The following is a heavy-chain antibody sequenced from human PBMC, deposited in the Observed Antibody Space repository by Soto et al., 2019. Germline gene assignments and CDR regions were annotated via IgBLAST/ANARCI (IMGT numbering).Heavy chain of an antibody. J-gene: IGHJ4*02. Sequence: PSETLSLTCTVCGGSISSGGYYWSWIRQHPGKGLEWIGYIYYSGSTYYNPSLKSRVTISVDTSKNQFSLKLSSVTAADTAVYYCARANNPRITMVRGVTIDYWGQGTLVTISS. CDR1: GGSISSGGYY. CDR3: ARANNPRITMVRGVTIDY. D-gene: IGHD3-10*01. CDR2: IYYSGST. V-gene: IGHV4-31*03.